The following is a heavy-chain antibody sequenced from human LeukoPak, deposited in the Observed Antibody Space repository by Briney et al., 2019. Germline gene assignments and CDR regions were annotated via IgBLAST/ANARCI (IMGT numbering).Heavy chain of an antibody. J-gene: IGHJ4*02. CDR1: GFTFSSYA. CDR3: AKYRSSWLSYFDY. CDR2: ISGSGGST. V-gene: IGHV3-23*01. D-gene: IGHD6-13*01. Sequence: GGSLRLSCAASGFTFSSYAMSWVRQAPGKGLEWVSAISGSGGSTCYADSVKGRFAISRDNSKNTLYLQMNSLRAEDTAVYYCAKYRSSWLSYFDYWGQGTLVTVSS.